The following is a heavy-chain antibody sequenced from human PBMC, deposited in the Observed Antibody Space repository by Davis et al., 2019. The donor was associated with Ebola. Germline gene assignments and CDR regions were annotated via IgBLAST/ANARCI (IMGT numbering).Heavy chain of an antibody. J-gene: IGHJ6*02. CDR2: INPSGGST. D-gene: IGHD3-3*01. Sequence: ASVKVSCKVSGYSLTELSMHWVRQAPGQGLEWMGIINPSGGSTSYAQKFQGRVTMTRDTSTSTVYMELSSLRSEDTAVYYCARDRAEYYDFWSGYSFYGMDVWGQGTTVTVSS. CDR3: ARDRAEYYDFWSGYSFYGMDV. V-gene: IGHV1-46*03. CDR1: GYSLTELS.